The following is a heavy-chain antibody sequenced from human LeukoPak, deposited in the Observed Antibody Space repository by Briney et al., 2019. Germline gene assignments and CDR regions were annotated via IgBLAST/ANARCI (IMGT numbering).Heavy chain of an antibody. D-gene: IGHD3-22*01. CDR1: GFTFSSYA. CDR2: ISGSSGST. Sequence: PGGSLRLSCAASGFTFSSYAMSWVRQAPGKGLEWVSAISGSSGSTYYADSVKGRFTISRDNSKNTLYLQMNSLRAEDTAVYYCAKDRDMIVVVYYFDYWGQGTLVTVSS. J-gene: IGHJ4*02. V-gene: IGHV3-23*01. CDR3: AKDRDMIVVVYYFDY.